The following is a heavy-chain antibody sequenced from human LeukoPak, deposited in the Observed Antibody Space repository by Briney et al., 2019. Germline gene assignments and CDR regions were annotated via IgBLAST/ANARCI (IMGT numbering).Heavy chain of an antibody. Sequence: PGGSLRLSCAASGFAFGGYSLNWIRKAQGKGLEWVAYISYSSYTIHYADSVKGRFTISRDNAKNSLYLQMNSLRAEDTAMYYCARDGDGNFDYWGQGTLVTVSS. D-gene: IGHD4-17*01. V-gene: IGHV3-48*04. CDR2: ISYSSYTI. CDR1: GFAFGGYS. J-gene: IGHJ4*02. CDR3: ARDGDGNFDY.